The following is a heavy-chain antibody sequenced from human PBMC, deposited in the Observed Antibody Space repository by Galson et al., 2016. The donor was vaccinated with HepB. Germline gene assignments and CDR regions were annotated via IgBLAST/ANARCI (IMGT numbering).Heavy chain of an antibody. CDR3: ARDPSGGETIYDF. CDR1: GDSVSSDTAA. J-gene: IGHJ4*02. V-gene: IGHV6-1*01. CDR2: TYYRSKWYN. Sequence: CAISGDSVSSDTAAWHWIRQSPSRGLEWLGRTYYRSKWYNDYEVHVKSRIIIDPDTSKNQFSLQLSPVTPEDSAVYYCARDPSGGETIYDFWGQGTLVTVSS. D-gene: IGHD3-16*01.